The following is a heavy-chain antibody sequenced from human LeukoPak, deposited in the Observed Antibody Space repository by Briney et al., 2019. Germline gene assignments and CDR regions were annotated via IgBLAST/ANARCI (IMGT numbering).Heavy chain of an antibody. CDR1: GFTFSSSW. CDR3: ARPQDGYNGFDC. V-gene: IGHV3-74*01. D-gene: IGHD5-24*01. J-gene: IGHJ4*02. Sequence: PGGSLRLSCAASGFTFSSSWMHWVRQAPGKGLVWVSRINSDGSNRNYADSVKGRFTISRDNAKNVLYLQMDSVRAEDAAVYYCARPQDGYNGFDCWGQGTLVTVSS. CDR2: INSDGSNR.